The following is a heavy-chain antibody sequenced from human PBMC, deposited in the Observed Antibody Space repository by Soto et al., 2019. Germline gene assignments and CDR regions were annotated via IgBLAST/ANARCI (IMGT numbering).Heavy chain of an antibody. J-gene: IGHJ3*02. CDR1: GGSISRGVYY. CDR2: IYYSGST. V-gene: IGHV4-31*03. CDR3: ARDTRRADAFDI. Sequence: SETLSLTCTVSGGSISRGVYYWIWIRQHPGKGLDWIGYIYYSGSTYYNPSLKSRVTISVDTSKNQFSLKLSSVTAADTAVYYCARDTRRADAFDIWGQGTMVTVSS.